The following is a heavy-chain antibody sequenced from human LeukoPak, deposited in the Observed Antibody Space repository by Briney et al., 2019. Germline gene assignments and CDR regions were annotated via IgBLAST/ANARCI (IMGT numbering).Heavy chain of an antibody. J-gene: IGHJ1*01. CDR2: ISGSGGST. V-gene: IGHV3-23*01. CDR1: GFTFSSYA. CDR3: AKAPAAATDSSYFQH. D-gene: IGHD6-13*01. Sequence: PGGSLRLSCAASGFTFSSYAMSWVRQAPGKGLEWVSAISGSGGSTYYADSVKGRFTISRDNSKNTLYLQMNSLRAEDTAVYYCAKAPAAATDSSYFQHWGQGTLVTVSS.